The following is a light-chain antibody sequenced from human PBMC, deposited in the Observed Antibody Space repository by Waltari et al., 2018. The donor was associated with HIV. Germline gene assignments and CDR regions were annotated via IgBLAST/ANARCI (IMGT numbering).Light chain of an antibody. J-gene: IGLJ3*02. Sequence: QSALTQPASVSGSPGQSITISCTGTSSDVGSYNLVSWYQQHPGKAPKLMIYEGNKRPSGVSMRFSVSKSGNTASLTISGLQAEDEADYYCCSYAGSSTLVFGGGTKLTVL. CDR2: EGN. V-gene: IGLV2-23*01. CDR1: SSDVGSYNL. CDR3: CSYAGSSTLV.